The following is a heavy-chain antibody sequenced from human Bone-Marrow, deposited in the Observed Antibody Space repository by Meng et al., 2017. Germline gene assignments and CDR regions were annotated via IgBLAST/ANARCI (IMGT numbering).Heavy chain of an antibody. CDR3: AREHSPGHFDY. V-gene: IGHV1-46*01. J-gene: IGHJ4*02. Sequence: QVHLVQSGAEVKKPGASVKVSCKASGYTFTNFYIHWVRQAPGQGLEWLATINCNNGGTNYAQRFQGRVTLTRDTPTNTVYMELSSLGYEDTAVYYCAREHSPGHFDYLGQGILVTVSS. CDR1: GYTFTNFY. CDR2: INCNNGGT.